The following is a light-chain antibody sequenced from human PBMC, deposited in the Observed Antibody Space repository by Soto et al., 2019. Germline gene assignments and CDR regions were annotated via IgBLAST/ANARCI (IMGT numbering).Light chain of an antibody. V-gene: IGKV3D-15*01. J-gene: IGKJ3*01. CDR2: GVS. Sequence: EIAMTQSRATLSVSPGERATHSCRASQSVSSNLAWYQQKPGQAPSLLLYGVSTRATGIPTRFSGSGSGTEFTLTISSLQSEDFAIYYCQQYNNWPRTFGPGTKVDFK. CDR3: QQYNNWPRT. CDR1: QSVSSN.